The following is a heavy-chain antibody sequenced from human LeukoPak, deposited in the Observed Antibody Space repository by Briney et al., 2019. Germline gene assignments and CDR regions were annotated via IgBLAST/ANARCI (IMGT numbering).Heavy chain of an antibody. J-gene: IGHJ6*03. CDR3: ARCTGSYYPYCYYYMDV. V-gene: IGHV5-51*01. CDR2: IYPGDSDT. Sequence: GESLKISCKGSGYSFTNYWIGWVRQMPGKGLEWMGIIYPGDSDTRYSPSFQGQVTISADKSISTAYLQWSSLKASDTAMYYCARCTGSYYPYCYYYMDVWGKGTTVTVSS. CDR1: GYSFTNYW. D-gene: IGHD3-10*01.